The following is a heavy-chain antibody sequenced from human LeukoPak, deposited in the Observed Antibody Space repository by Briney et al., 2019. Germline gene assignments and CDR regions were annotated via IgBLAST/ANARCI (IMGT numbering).Heavy chain of an antibody. CDR2: VSSSGSTI. J-gene: IGHJ4*02. V-gene: IGHV3-48*03. CDR1: GFTFSSYE. D-gene: IGHD2-15*01. CDR3: ARVGGYCSGGDCY. Sequence: GGSLRLSCAASGFTFSSYEMNWVRQAPGKGLEWVSYVSSSGSTIYYADSVKGRFTISRDNAKNSLYLQMNSLRAEDTADYYCARVGGYCSGGDCYWGQGTLVTVSS.